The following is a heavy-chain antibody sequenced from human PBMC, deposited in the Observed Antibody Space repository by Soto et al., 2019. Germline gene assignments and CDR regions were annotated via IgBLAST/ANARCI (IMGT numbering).Heavy chain of an antibody. CDR2: ISYDGSNK. D-gene: IGHD1-1*01. Sequence: SLRLSCAASGFTFSSYGMHWVRQSPGKGLEWVAVISYDGSNKYYADSVKGRFTISRDNSKNTLYLQMNSLRAEDTAVYYCAKDNVERWLQLDYGMDVWGQGTTVTVSS. J-gene: IGHJ6*02. CDR1: GFTFSSYG. V-gene: IGHV3-30*18. CDR3: AKDNVERWLQLDYGMDV.